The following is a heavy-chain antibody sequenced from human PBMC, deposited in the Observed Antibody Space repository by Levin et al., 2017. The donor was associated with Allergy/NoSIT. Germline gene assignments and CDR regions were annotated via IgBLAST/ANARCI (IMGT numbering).Heavy chain of an antibody. D-gene: IGHD3-3*01. Sequence: LSLTCAASGFTFSSYAMSWVRQAPGKGLEWVSAISGSGGSTYYADSVKGRFTISRDNSKNTLYLQMNSLRAEDTAVYYCAKSWTDYTDAFDIWGQGTMVTVSS. V-gene: IGHV3-23*01. CDR2: ISGSGGST. J-gene: IGHJ3*02. CDR3: AKSWTDYTDAFDI. CDR1: GFTFSSYA.